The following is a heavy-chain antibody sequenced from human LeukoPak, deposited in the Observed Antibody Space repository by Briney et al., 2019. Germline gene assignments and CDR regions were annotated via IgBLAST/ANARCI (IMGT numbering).Heavy chain of an antibody. Sequence: GGSLRLSCAVSGFTFSTYSMNWVRQAPGKGLERVSYISSSRSTIYYADSVKGRFTISRDNAKNSLYLQMNSLRGEDTAVYYCAKDSDYYHSSGYYYAYFQHWGQGTLVTVSS. CDR2: ISSSRSTI. V-gene: IGHV3-48*01. CDR1: GFTFSTYS. D-gene: IGHD3-22*01. CDR3: AKDSDYYHSSGYYYAYFQH. J-gene: IGHJ1*01.